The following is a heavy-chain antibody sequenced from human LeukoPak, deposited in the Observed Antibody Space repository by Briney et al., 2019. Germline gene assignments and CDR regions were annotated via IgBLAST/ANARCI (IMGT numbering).Heavy chain of an antibody. V-gene: IGHV3-43*02. Sequence: GGSLRLSCAASGFTFDDYAMHWVRQAPGKGLEWVSLISGDGGSTYYADSVKGRFTISRDNSKNSLYLQMNSLRTEDTALYYCAKDSYYYGSGIVGFDYWGQGTLVTVSS. D-gene: IGHD3-10*01. CDR1: GFTFDDYA. CDR3: AKDSYYYGSGIVGFDY. CDR2: ISGDGGST. J-gene: IGHJ4*02.